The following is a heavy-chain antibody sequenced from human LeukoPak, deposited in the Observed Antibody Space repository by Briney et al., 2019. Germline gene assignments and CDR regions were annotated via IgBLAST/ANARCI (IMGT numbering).Heavy chain of an antibody. CDR2: INPDSGGT. V-gene: IGHV1-2*04. Sequence: ASVKVSCKASGYTFTDYYIHWVRQAPGQGREWMGWINPDSGGTNYAQKFQGWVTMTRDTSISTAYMELTRLQSDDTAVYYCARTPGSAYEYWGQGTLVTVSS. CDR1: GYTFTDYY. D-gene: IGHD3-22*01. CDR3: ARTPGSAYEY. J-gene: IGHJ4*02.